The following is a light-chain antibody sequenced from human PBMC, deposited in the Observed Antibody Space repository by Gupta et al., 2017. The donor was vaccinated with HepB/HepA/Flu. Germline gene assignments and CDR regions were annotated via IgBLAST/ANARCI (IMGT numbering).Light chain of an antibody. CDR1: QTVLRS. CDR3: QQTSSIPFN. V-gene: IGKV1-39*01. J-gene: IGKJ2*01. CDR2: DAV. Sequence: DIQLTHSPSSLSASIGDRVSITCRASQTVLRSLNWFQQKPGRPPKLLIYDAVSLQPGVPSRFRACGSGAEFTLTINNLQPEDFAIYFCQQTSSIPFNFGQGTKLEIE.